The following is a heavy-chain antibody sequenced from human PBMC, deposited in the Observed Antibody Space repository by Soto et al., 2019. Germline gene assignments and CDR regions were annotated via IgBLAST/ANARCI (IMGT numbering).Heavy chain of an antibody. V-gene: IGHV4-61*01. CDR3: ARDFAYFDS. D-gene: IGHD3-3*01. Sequence: SETLSLTWTVSGGSFKSGIYSWIWIRQPPGKGLEWIGYVYHTGRTSYNPSLKSRVSISMDTSKNQFSLNLDSVTAADTAVYFCARDFAYFDSWGQGTLVTVSS. CDR2: VYHTGRT. CDR1: GGSFKSGIYS. J-gene: IGHJ4*02.